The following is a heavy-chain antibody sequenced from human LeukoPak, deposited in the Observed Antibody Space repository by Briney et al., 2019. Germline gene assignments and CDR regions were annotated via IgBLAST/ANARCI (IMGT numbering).Heavy chain of an antibody. Sequence: PGGALRLSCAASGFTFSNAWMSWVRQAPGKGLEWVGRIKSKTDGGTTDYPAPVKGRFTISRDDSKNTLYLQLNSLKTEDTAVYCCTTALRREYQLLWWGQGTLVTVSS. CDR2: IKSKTDGGTT. J-gene: IGHJ4*02. CDR3: TTALRREYQLLW. D-gene: IGHD2-2*01. V-gene: IGHV3-15*01. CDR1: GFTFSNAW.